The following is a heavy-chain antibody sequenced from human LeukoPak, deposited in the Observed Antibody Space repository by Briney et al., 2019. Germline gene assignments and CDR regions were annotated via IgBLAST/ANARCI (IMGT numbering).Heavy chain of an antibody. Sequence: SETLSLTCTVSGGSISGYYWSWIRQPPGKGLQFIGYIHYTGSTNYNPSLKSRVTMSVDTSKNQFSLKLSSVTAADTAVYYCARESGSYSHWGQGTLVTVSS. CDR2: IHYTGST. CDR1: GGSISGYY. J-gene: IGHJ4*02. D-gene: IGHD1-26*01. CDR3: ARESGSYSH. V-gene: IGHV4-59*12.